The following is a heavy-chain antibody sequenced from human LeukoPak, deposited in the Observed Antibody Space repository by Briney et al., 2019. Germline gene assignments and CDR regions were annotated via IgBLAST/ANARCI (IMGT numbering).Heavy chain of an antibody. CDR3: ARALDSKKNWFDP. J-gene: IGHJ5*02. CDR1: GYTFTSYD. D-gene: IGHD4-11*01. CDR2: MNPNSGNT. Sequence: ASVKVSCKASGYTFTSYDINWVRQATGQGLEWMGWMNPNSGNTGYAQKFQGRVTITRNTSISTAYMELSSLRSEDTAVYYCARALDSKKNWFDPWGQGTLVTVSS. V-gene: IGHV1-8*03.